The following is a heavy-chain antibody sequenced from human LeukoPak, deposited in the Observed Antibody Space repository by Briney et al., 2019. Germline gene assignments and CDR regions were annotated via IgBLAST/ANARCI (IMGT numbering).Heavy chain of an antibody. CDR2: IYYSGST. J-gene: IGHJ3*02. CDR1: GGSISSSSYY. V-gene: IGHV4-39*01. D-gene: IGHD5-12*01. Sequence: SETLSLTCTVSGGSISSSSYYWGWIRQPPGKGLEWIGSIYYSGSTYYNPSLKSRVTISVDTSKNQCSLKLSSVTAADTAVYYCARYIVATTMYAFDIWGQGTMVTVSS. CDR3: ARYIVATTMYAFDI.